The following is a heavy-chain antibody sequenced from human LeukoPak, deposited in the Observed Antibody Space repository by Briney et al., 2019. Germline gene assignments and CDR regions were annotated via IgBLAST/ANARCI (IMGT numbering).Heavy chain of an antibody. J-gene: IGHJ6*03. CDR2: IYYSGST. Sequence: PSETLSLTCTVSGGSISSRSYYWGWIRQPPGKGLEWIGSIYYSGSTYYNPSLKSRVTISVDTSKNQFSLKLSSVTAADTAVYYCARDGSVTRVWRYMDVWGKGTTVTVSS. CDR1: GGSISSRSYY. V-gene: IGHV4-39*07. CDR3: ARDGSVTRVWRYMDV. D-gene: IGHD4-17*01.